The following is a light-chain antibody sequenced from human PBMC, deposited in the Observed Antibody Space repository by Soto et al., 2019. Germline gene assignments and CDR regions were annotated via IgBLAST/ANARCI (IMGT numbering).Light chain of an antibody. CDR3: QQYGSSPWT. CDR2: DAS. J-gene: IGKJ1*01. V-gene: IGKV3-20*01. CDR1: QSVTSSY. Sequence: EIVLTQSPGTLSLSPGERATLSCRASQSVTSSYLAWFQQRPGQAPRLLIYDASSRATGIPDRFSGSGSGTDFTLTIRRVEPEDSAVYYCQQYGSSPWTFGQGTKVE.